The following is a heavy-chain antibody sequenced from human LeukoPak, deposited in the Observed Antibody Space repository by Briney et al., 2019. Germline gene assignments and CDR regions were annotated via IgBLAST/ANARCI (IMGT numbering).Heavy chain of an antibody. D-gene: IGHD1-26*01. CDR3: AKEVIVGVSFDY. Sequence: GGSLRLSCAASGFTFSSYGMHWVRQAPGKGLEWVAVIWYDGSNKYYADSVKGRFTISRDNSKNTLYLRMNSLRAEDTAVYYCAKEVIVGVSFDYWGQGTLATVSS. V-gene: IGHV3-33*06. CDR1: GFTFSSYG. CDR2: IWYDGSNK. J-gene: IGHJ4*02.